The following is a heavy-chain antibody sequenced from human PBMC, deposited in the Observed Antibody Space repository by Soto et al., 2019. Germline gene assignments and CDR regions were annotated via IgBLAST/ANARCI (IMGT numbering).Heavy chain of an antibody. CDR3: ARGGYCSSTSCATYYDFWSGSYYYCGMDV. CDR2: ISAYNGNT. CDR1: GYTFTSYG. V-gene: IGHV1-18*01. J-gene: IGHJ6*02. Sequence: ASVKVSCKASGYTFTSYGISWVRQAPGQGLEWMGWISAYNGNTNYAQKLQGRVTMTTDTSTSTAYMELRSLRSDDTAVYYCARGGYCSSTSCATYYDFWSGSYYYCGMDVWGQGTTVTVSS. D-gene: IGHD3-3*01.